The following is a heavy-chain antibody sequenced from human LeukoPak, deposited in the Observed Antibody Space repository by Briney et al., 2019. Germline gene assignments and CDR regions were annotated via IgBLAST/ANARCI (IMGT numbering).Heavy chain of an antibody. Sequence: GRSLRLSCAASGFTFSSYAMHWVRQAPGKGLEWVAVISYDGSNKYYADSVKGRFTISRDNAKNSLYLQMNSLRAEDTAVYYCARDWGYYYDSSGYYSRGDAFDIWGQGTMVTVSS. D-gene: IGHD3-22*01. V-gene: IGHV3-30*04. J-gene: IGHJ3*02. CDR3: ARDWGYYYDSSGYYSRGDAFDI. CDR1: GFTFSSYA. CDR2: ISYDGSNK.